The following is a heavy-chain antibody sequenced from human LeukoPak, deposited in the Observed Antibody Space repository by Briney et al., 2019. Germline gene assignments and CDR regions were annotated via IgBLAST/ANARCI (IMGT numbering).Heavy chain of an antibody. CDR2: IIPIFGTA. D-gene: IGHD2-2*01. V-gene: IGHV1-69*05. CDR1: GGTFSSYA. J-gene: IGHJ6*03. CDR3: ARLRRSCSSTSCYALTGYYYYMDV. Sequence: SVKVSCKASGGTFSSYAISWVRQAPGQGLEGMGGIIPIFGTANYAQKFQGRVTITTDESTSTAYMELSSLRSEDTAVYYCARLRRSCSSTSCYALTGYYYYMDVWGKGTTVTVSS.